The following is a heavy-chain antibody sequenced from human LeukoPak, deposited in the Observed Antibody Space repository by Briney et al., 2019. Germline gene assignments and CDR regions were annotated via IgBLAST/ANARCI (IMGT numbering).Heavy chain of an antibody. CDR2: IWSDGSNK. V-gene: IGHV3-33*01. CDR1: GFTFSSYG. Sequence: GGSLRLSCAASGFTFSSYGMHWVRQAPGKGLEWVAVIWSDGSNKYHADSVKGRFTISRDNSKNTLYLQMNSLRVEDTAVYYCARGASIAAAGTGEKSNWFDHWGQGTLVTVSS. J-gene: IGHJ5*02. CDR3: ARGASIAAAGTGEKSNWFDH. D-gene: IGHD6-13*01.